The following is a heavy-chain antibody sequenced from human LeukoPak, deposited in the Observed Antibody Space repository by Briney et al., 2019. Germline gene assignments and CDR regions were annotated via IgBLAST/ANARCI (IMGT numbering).Heavy chain of an antibody. J-gene: IGHJ5*02. Sequence: GGSLRLSCAASGFSFSSYEMNWVRQAPGKGLEWVSSISSGSSFMYYADSVKGRFTISRDNAKNSLYLQMNSLRAKDTALYYCARDYYDSSGSSWFDPWGQGTLVTVSS. CDR3: ARDYYDSSGSSWFDP. CDR2: ISSGSSFM. D-gene: IGHD3-22*01. CDR1: GFSFSSYE. V-gene: IGHV3-21*01.